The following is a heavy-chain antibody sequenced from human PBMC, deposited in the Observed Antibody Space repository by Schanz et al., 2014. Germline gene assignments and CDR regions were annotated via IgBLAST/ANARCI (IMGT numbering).Heavy chain of an antibody. CDR2: ISAYNGNT. CDR1: GYTFSNDD. D-gene: IGHD2-15*01. V-gene: IGHV1-8*01. J-gene: IGHJ5*02. CDR3: ARGRGCTGGSCYSWFDL. Sequence: QVQLVQSGAELRKPGTSVKVSCKTSGYTFSNDDINWVRQAPGQGLEWMGWISAYNGNTNYAQKLQGRVTMTRNTSISTAYMELSSLRSEDTAVYYCARGRGCTGGSCYSWFDLWGQGTLVTVAS.